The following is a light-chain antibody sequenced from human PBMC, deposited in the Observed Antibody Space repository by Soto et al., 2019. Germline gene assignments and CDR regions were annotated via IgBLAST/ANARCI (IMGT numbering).Light chain of an antibody. CDR3: QQYGSSPQT. CDR2: GAS. Sequence: FVLPQTPGTLSLYPGARATLSCWASQSISRSLAWYQQKPGQAPRLLIYGASSRATGIPDRFSGSGSGTDFTLTISRLEPEDFAVYYCQQYGSSPQTFGQGTKVDI. CDR1: QSISRS. J-gene: IGKJ1*01. V-gene: IGKV3-20*01.